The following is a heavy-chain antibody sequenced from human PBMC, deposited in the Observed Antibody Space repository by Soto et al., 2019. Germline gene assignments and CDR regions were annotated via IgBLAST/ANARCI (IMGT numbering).Heavy chain of an antibody. D-gene: IGHD1-1*01. CDR1: GYSFTSYW. J-gene: IGHJ3*02. CDR3: ARIQGRVEKATTDAFDI. CDR2: IYPGDSDT. V-gene: IGHV5-51*01. Sequence: GESLKISCKGSGYSFTSYWIGWVRQMPGKGLEWMGIIYPGDSDTRYSPSFQGQVTISADKSISTAYLQWSSLKASDTGMYYCARIQGRVEKATTDAFDIWGQGTMVTVSS.